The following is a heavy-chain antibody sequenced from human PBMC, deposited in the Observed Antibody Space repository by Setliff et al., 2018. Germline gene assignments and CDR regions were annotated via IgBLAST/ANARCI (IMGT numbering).Heavy chain of an antibody. V-gene: IGHV1-46*03. CDR3: AKSGDYSNRGHFDC. Sequence: KVSCTSSGYSFTNYYIHWVRQAPGQGLEWVGIINPSGGSTSYAQKFQGRVTMTRDTSTSTVYMELSSLRSEDTAVYYCAKSGDYSNRGHFDCWGQGTLVTVSS. D-gene: IGHD4-4*01. CDR2: INPSGGST. J-gene: IGHJ4*02. CDR1: GYSFTNYY.